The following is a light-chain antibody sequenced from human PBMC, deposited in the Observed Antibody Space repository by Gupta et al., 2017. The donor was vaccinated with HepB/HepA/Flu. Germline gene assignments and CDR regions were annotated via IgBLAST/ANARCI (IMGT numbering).Light chain of an antibody. CDR3: QNDKSVPYI. CDR2: AAS. CDR1: QGITNY. J-gene: IGKJ2*01. V-gene: IGKV1-27*01. Sequence: DIQMTQSPSSLSASVGDKVTITCRASQGITNYLAWYQQKPGKGPKVLIHAASALQSGVPSRFSGSGSGTDFTLTISSLHPENVATYCCQNDKSVPYIFGQGTKLEIK.